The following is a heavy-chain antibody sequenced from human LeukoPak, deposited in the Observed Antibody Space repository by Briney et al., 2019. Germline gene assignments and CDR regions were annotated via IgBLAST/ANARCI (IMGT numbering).Heavy chain of an antibody. D-gene: IGHD3-9*01. Sequence: PSETLSLTCTVSGGSISSYYWSWIRQPPGKGLEWIGYIYYSGSTNYNPSLKSRVTISVDTSKNQFSLKLSSVTAADTAVYYCARWNYDILTGSPYYYYMDVWGKGTTVTISS. J-gene: IGHJ6*03. CDR2: IYYSGST. V-gene: IGHV4-59*01. CDR3: ARWNYDILTGSPYYYYMDV. CDR1: GGSISSYY.